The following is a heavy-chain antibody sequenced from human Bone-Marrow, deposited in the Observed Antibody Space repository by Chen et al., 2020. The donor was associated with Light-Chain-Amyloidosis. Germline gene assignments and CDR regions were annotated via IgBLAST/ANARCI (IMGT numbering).Heavy chain of an antibody. J-gene: IGHJ4*02. Sequence: EVQLEQSGPEVKKPGESLKISCKGSGYTFPNYWIGWVRQMPGKGLEWMGVIYPDDSDARYIPSFEGQVTISTDNSITTAYLQWRSLKASDTAMYYCARRRDGYNFDYWCQGTLVTVSS. CDR3: ARRRDGYNFDY. V-gene: IGHV5-51*01. CDR2: IYPDDSDA. D-gene: IGHD5-12*01. CDR1: GYTFPNYW.